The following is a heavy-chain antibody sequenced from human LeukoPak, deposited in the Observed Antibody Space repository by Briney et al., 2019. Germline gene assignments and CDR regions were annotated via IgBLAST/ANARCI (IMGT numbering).Heavy chain of an antibody. CDR2: IYYSGST. CDR1: GGSISTTNYY. V-gene: IGHV4-39*07. D-gene: IGHD3-22*01. J-gene: IGHJ3*02. Sequence: PSETLSLTCTVSGGSISTTNYYWGWIRQPPGKGLEWIGSIYYSGSTYYNPSLRSRVTISVDTSKNQFSLKLSSVTAADTAVYYCARASSRYDSSNLDIWGQGTMVTVSS. CDR3: ARASSRYDSSNLDI.